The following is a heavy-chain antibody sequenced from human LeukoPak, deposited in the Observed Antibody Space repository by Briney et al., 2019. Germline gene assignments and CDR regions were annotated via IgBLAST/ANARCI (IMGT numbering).Heavy chain of an antibody. V-gene: IGHV3-21*01. CDR3: ARADYFDY. CDR2: ISSSSSYI. J-gene: IGHJ4*02. CDR1: GFTLSNYA. Sequence: GGSLRLSCAASGFTLSNYAMSWVRQAPGKGLEWVSSISSSSSYIYYADSVKGRFTISRDNAKNSLYLQMNSLRAEDTAVYYCARADYFDYWGQGPLVTVSS.